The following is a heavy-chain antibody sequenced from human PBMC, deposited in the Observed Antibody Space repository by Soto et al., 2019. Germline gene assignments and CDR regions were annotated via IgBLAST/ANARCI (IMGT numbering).Heavy chain of an antibody. CDR2: IYSGGST. V-gene: IGHV3-53*02. CDR1: GFTVSSNY. CDR3: ARDYHDSIGYYGY. J-gene: IGHJ4*02. Sequence: EVHLVETGGGLIQHGVSLRLSCAASGFTVSSNYMSWVRQAPGKGLEWVSVIYSGGSTYYADSVKGRFTISRDNSKNTLYLQMNSLRAEDTDVYYCARDYHDSIGYYGYWGQGTLGNVSS. D-gene: IGHD3-22*01.